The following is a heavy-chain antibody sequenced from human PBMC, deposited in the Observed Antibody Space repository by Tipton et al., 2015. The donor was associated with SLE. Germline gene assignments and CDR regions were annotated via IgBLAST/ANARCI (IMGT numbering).Heavy chain of an antibody. D-gene: IGHD3-16*01. J-gene: IGHJ4*02. CDR3: AKGGGDKHFDY. CDR2: IYSGGGST. Sequence: SLRLSCAASGFSLSSNAMSWVRQAPGKGLEWVSVIYSGGGSTYYADSVKGRFTISRDNSKNTLYLQMNSLRAEDTAIYYCAKGGGDKHFDYWGQGTLVTVSP. CDR1: GFSLSSNA. V-gene: IGHV3-23*03.